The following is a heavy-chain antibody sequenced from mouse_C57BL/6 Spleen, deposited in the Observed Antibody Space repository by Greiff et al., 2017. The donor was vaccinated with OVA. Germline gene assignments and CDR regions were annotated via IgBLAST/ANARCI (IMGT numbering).Heavy chain of an antibody. CDR3: ARVGYGSSYEMDY. CDR2: INPSNGGT. V-gene: IGHV1-53*01. CDR1: GYTFTSYW. D-gene: IGHD1-1*01. J-gene: IGHJ4*01. Sequence: VQLQQPGTELVKPGASVKLSCKASGYTFTSYWMHWVKQRPGQGLEWIGNINPSNGGTNYNEKFKSKATLTVDKSSSTAYMQLSSLTSEDPAVYYCARVGYGSSYEMDYWGQGTSVTVSS.